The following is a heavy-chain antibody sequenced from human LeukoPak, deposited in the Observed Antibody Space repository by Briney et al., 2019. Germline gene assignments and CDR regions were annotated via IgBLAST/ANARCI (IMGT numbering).Heavy chain of an antibody. J-gene: IGHJ4*02. D-gene: IGHD6-13*01. V-gene: IGHV3-43D*03. CDR2: ISWDGGST. CDR1: GFTFDDYA. CDR3: AKGIAAAAALGAFDY. Sequence: GGSLRLSCAASGFTFDDYAMHWVRQAPGKGLEWVSLISWDGGSTYYADSVKGRFTISRDNSKNTLYLQMNSLRAEDTAVYYCAKGIAAAAALGAFDYWGQGTLVTVSS.